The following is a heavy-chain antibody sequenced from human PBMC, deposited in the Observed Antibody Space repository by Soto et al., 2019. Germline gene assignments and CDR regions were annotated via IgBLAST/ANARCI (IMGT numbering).Heavy chain of an antibody. Sequence: QLQLQESGSGLVRPSQTLSLTCAVSGGSISSGGYSWNWIRQPPGKGLEWIGYIYHSGSTLYNPSLTSRVTIAVDKSKNQFPLKLSSVTAADTAVYSCARDQLEGNWFDPWGQGTLVTVSS. V-gene: IGHV4-30-2*01. J-gene: IGHJ5*02. CDR1: GGSISSGGYS. CDR3: ARDQLEGNWFDP. CDR2: IYHSGST. D-gene: IGHD1-1*01.